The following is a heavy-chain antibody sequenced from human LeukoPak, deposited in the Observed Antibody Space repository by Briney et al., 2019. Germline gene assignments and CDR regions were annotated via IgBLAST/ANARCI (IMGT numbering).Heavy chain of an antibody. CDR1: GYSISSGYY. V-gene: IGHV4-38-2*01. J-gene: IGHJ4*02. CDR2: IYHSGST. CDR3: ARVSDYYYDSSGYYQDYFDY. Sequence: SETLSLTCAVSGYSISSGYYWGWIRQPPGKGLEWIGSIYHSGSTYYNPSLKSRVTISVDTSKNQFSLKLSSVTAADTAVYYSARVSDYYYDSSGYYQDYFDYWGQGTLVTVSS. D-gene: IGHD3-22*01.